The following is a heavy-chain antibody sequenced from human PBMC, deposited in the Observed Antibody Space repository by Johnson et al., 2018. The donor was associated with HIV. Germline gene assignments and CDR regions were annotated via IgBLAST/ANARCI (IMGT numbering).Heavy chain of an antibody. CDR3: ARAGRYCSSTSCYDAFDI. J-gene: IGHJ3*02. CDR2: IKEDGSQK. D-gene: IGHD2-2*01. Sequence: VQLVESGGGLVQPGGSLRLSCAASGFTFSTYGMHWVRQAPGKGLEWVANIKEDGSQKYYVDSVKGRFTISRDNANNSLYLQMNSLRAEDTALYYCARAGRYCSSTSCYDAFDIWGQVTMVTVSS. CDR1: GFTFSTYG. V-gene: IGHV3-7*03.